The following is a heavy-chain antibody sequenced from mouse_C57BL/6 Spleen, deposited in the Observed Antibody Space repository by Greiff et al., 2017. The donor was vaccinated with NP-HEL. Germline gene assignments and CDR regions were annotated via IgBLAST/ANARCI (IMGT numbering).Heavy chain of an antibody. Sequence: EVKLMESGEGLVKPGGSLKLSCAASGFTFSSYAMSWVRQTPEKRLEWVAYISSGGDYIYYADTVKGRFTISRDNARNTLYLQMSSLKSEDTAMYYCTREGWPTGNDYWGQGTTLTVSS. V-gene: IGHV5-9-1*02. CDR2: ISSGGDYI. CDR3: TREGWPTGNDY. D-gene: IGHD2-3*01. CDR1: GFTFSSYA. J-gene: IGHJ2*01.